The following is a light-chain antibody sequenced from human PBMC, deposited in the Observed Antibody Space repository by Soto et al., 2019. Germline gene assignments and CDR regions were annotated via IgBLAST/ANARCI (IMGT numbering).Light chain of an antibody. CDR3: QQYVHWPPGT. CDR1: QSVSSS. V-gene: IGKV3-15*01. J-gene: IGKJ1*01. CDR2: DTS. Sequence: EIVVTQSPATLSVSPGXRGTLSCRASQSVSSSLAWYQQRPGQAPRLLIYDTSTRAAGIAARFSGSGSGTEFTLTISSLQSEDFAVYYCQQYVHWPPGTFGQGTKVDSK.